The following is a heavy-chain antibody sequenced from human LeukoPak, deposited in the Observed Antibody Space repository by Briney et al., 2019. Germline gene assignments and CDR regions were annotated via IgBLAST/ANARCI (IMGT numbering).Heavy chain of an antibody. CDR1: GFTFRDYY. CDR3: AREVSATVTLDY. D-gene: IGHD4-17*01. Sequence: GGSLRLSCAASGFTFRDYYMNWIRQAPGKGLEWVSHISDSGSYTNYADSVKGRFTISRDNAQNSLYLQMNSLRAEDTAVYYCAREVSATVTLDYWGQGTLVTVSS. J-gene: IGHJ4*02. CDR2: ISDSGSYT. V-gene: IGHV3-11*06.